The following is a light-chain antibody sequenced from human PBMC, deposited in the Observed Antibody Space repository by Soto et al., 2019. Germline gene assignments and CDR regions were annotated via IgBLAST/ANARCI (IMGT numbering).Light chain of an antibody. CDR1: QSVSSS. J-gene: IGKJ4*01. Sequence: EIVLTQSPATLSLSPGERATLSCRASQSVSSSLAWYQQKPGQAPRLLLYDAFNRATGVPARFSGSGSGTDFTLTISSLEPEDFAVYYCQVRSNWPPRKLTFGGGTKVEIK. V-gene: IGKV3-11*01. CDR3: QVRSNWPPRKLT. CDR2: DAF.